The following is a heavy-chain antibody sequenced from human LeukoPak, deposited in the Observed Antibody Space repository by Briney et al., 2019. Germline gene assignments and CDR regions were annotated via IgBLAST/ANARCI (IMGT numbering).Heavy chain of an antibody. D-gene: IGHD2-8*01. CDR2: INPNRGPT. J-gene: IGHJ6*02. Sequence: ASDHVTCRDTAYNFNEPYTHSARQATGQGLAWLAWINPNRGPTNYAQKFQGSVTMTRDTSITTAYMELSRLRSDDTAVYYCARGSNCANGVCYPNYYLHGMDVRAQAPRVTVSS. CDR1: AYNFNEPY. V-gene: IGHV1-2*02. CDR3: ARGSNCANGVCYPNYYLHGMDV.